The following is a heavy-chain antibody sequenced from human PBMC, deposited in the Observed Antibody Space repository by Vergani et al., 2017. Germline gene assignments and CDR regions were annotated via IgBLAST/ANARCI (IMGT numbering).Heavy chain of an antibody. CDR2: INNDGHT. CDR1: GESFSSFY. J-gene: IGHJ4*02. Sequence: QVQLQQWGAGVVKPSGTLSLTCAVFGESFSSFYWSWIRQPPGKGLEWIGEINNDGHTNYNPSLESRVSISVDTSKSQFSLKLNSVTVADTAVYYCARSRPYCTSGSCPAIWGQGTLVTVSS. V-gene: IGHV4-34*02. D-gene: IGHD2-15*01. CDR3: ARSRPYCTSGSCPAI.